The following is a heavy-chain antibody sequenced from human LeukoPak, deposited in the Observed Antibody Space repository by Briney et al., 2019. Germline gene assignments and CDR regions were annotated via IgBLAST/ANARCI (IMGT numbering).Heavy chain of an antibody. V-gene: IGHV4-39*07. J-gene: IGHJ5*02. CDR1: GGSISTSNYY. CDR2: IFYSGST. D-gene: IGHD4-17*01. CDR3: ARDASMTTPDH. Sequence: SETLSLTCTVSGGSISTSNYYWGWIRQPPGKGLEWIGNIFYSGSTYYNPSLKSRVTISVDTSKNQFSLKLSSVTAADTAVYYCARDASMTTPDHWGQGTLVTVSS.